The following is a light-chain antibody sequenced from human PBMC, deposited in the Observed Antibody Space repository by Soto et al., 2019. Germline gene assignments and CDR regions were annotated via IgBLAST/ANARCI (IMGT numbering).Light chain of an antibody. V-gene: IGKV1-8*01. CDR1: QGISSY. CDR3: QQYYSYPQT. J-gene: IGKJ1*01. Sequence: AIRMTQSPSSLSASTGDRVNITCRASQGISSYLAWYQQKPGKAPKLLIYAASTLQSGVPSRFSGSGSGTDFTLTISCLQSEDFATYYCQQYYSYPQTFCQGTKVEIK. CDR2: AAS.